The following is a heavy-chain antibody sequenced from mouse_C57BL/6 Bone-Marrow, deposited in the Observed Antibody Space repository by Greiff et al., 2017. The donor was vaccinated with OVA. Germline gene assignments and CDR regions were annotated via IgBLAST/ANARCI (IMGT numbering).Heavy chain of an antibody. V-gene: IGHV1-4*01. CDR2: INPSSGYT. D-gene: IGHD1-1*01. J-gene: IGHJ3*01. CDR3: ARGHYYGSSLFAY. CDR1: GYTFTSYT. Sequence: QVQLQQSGAELARPGASVKMSCKASGYTFTSYTMHWVNQRPGQGLEWIGYINPSSGYTKYNQKFKDKATLTADKSSSTAYMQLSSLTSEDSAVYYCARGHYYGSSLFAYWGQGTLVTVSA.